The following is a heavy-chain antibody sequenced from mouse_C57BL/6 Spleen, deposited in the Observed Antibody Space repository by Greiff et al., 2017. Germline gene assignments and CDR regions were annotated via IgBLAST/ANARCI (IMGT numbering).Heavy chain of an antibody. Sequence: VQLQQPGAELVRPGSSVKLSCKASGYTFTSYWMDWVKQRPGQGLEWIGNIYPSDSATHYNQKFKDKATLTVDKSSSTAYMQLSSLTSENSAVYYCARTSNYFDYWGQGTTLTVSS. CDR1: GYTFTSYW. CDR2: IYPSDSAT. V-gene: IGHV1-61*01. J-gene: IGHJ2*01. CDR3: ARTSNYFDY.